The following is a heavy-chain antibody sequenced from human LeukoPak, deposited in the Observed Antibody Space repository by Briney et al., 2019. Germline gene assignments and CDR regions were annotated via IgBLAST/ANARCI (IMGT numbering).Heavy chain of an antibody. CDR1: GGSISSSY. CDR3: ATWGIAVAGTFDY. D-gene: IGHD6-19*01. V-gene: IGHV4-59*08. Sequence: SETLSLTCTVSGGSISSSYWSWIRQPPGKGLEWIGYIYYSGSTNFNPSFKSRVAISVDTSKNQFSLKLSSVTAADTAVYYCATWGIAVAGTFDYWGQGTLVTVST. CDR2: IYYSGST. J-gene: IGHJ4*02.